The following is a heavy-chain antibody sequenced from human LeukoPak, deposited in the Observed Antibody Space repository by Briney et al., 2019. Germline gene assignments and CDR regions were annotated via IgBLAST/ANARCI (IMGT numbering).Heavy chain of an antibody. CDR2: IYPGDSDT. Sequence: GESLKISCKGSGYSFINYWIGWVRQMPGKGLEWMAIIYPGDSDTKYSPSIQGQVTISADKSITTAFLQWSSLKASDTAMYYCAILSSGWYYFDYWGQGTLVTVSS. CDR1: GYSFINYW. CDR3: AILSSGWYYFDY. J-gene: IGHJ4*02. V-gene: IGHV5-51*01. D-gene: IGHD6-19*01.